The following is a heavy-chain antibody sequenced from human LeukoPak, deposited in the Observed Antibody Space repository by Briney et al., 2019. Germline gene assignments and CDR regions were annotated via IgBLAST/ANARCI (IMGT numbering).Heavy chain of an antibody. CDR2: IYYSGST. CDR1: GGSISGYY. J-gene: IGHJ5*02. V-gene: IGHV4-59*08. Sequence: SETLSLTCTVSGGSISGYYWSWIRQPPGKGPEWIGYIYYSGSTSYNPSLKSRVTISADMSKNQFSLILSSVTAADTAVYYCARQNNRFDPWGQGTLVTVSS. CDR3: ARQNNRFDP.